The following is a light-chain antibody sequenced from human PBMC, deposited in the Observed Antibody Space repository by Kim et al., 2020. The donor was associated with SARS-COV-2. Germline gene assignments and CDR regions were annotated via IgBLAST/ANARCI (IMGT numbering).Light chain of an antibody. V-gene: IGLV1-47*01. CDR1: SSNSGSNY. Sequence: GQRVTISCSGSSSNSGSNYVSWYQQLPGTAPKLLFYRNNQRPSGVPDRFSGSKSGTSASLAISWLRSEDEADYYCAAWDDSLSGWVFGGGTKRTVL. J-gene: IGLJ3*02. CDR2: RNN. CDR3: AAWDDSLSGWV.